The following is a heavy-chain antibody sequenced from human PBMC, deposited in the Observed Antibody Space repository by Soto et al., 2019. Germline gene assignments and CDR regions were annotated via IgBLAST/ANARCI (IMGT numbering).Heavy chain of an antibody. J-gene: IGHJ4*02. Sequence: SETLSLTCTVSGDSVSSHYWSWIRQPAGKGLEWLGRLYNDERTNYNPSLKSRVTMPMDTSKNQFSLKLTSVTAADSAVYFCAREPLAHSYFDFWGQGILVTVS. CDR3: AREPLAHSYFDF. CDR1: GDSVSSHY. V-gene: IGHV4-4*07. CDR2: LYNDERT.